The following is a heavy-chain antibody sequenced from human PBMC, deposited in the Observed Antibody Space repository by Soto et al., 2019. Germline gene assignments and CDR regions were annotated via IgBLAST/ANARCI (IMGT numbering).Heavy chain of an antibody. CDR3: ARANYDILTGYLGDYYYYGMDV. V-gene: IGHV1-69*13. CDR2: IIPIFGTA. J-gene: IGHJ6*02. D-gene: IGHD3-9*01. CDR1: GGAFSSYS. Sequence: GSQVKVSCKASGGAFSSYSISWVRQAPGQGLEWMGGIIPIFGTANYAQKFQGRVTITADESTSTAYMELSSLRSEDTAVYYCARANYDILTGYLGDYYYYGMDVWGQGTTVTVSS.